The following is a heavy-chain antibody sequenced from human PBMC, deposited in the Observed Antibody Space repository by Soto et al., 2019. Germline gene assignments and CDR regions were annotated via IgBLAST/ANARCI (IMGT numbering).Heavy chain of an antibody. CDR3: ARHNIGSGWYGGASTGPLKVYYYGMDV. D-gene: IGHD6-19*01. J-gene: IGHJ6*02. V-gene: IGHV5-51*01. Sequence: GESLKISCQGSGYSFTSYWIGWVRQMPGKGLEWMGIIYPGDSDTRYSPSFQGQVTISADKSISTAYLQWSSLKASDTAMYYCARHNIGSGWYGGASTGPLKVYYYGMDVWGQGTTVTVSS. CDR1: GYSFTSYW. CDR2: IYPGDSDT.